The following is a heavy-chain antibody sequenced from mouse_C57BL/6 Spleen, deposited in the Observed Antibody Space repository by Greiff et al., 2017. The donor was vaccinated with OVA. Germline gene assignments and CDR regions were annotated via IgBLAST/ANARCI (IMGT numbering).Heavy chain of an antibody. D-gene: IGHD3-2*02. CDR2: ILPGSGST. J-gene: IGHJ4*01. CDR1: GYTFTGYW. V-gene: IGHV1-9*01. Sequence: VQLQQSGAELMKPGASVKLSCKATGYTFTGYWIEWVKQRPGHGLEWIGEILPGSGSTTYNEKFKGKATFTADTSSNTAYMQLSSLTTEDSAIDYCARRGSSGDYYAMDYWGQGTSVTVSS. CDR3: ARRGSSGDYYAMDY.